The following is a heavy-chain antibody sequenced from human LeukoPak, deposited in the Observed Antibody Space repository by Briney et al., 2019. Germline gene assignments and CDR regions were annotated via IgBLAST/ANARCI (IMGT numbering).Heavy chain of an antibody. CDR2: IHDTGST. Sequence: SETLSLTCAVSGYSISRTYFWAWIRQPPGKGLEWIASIHDTGSTYYNTSLKSRATVSVDTPKNQLSLKLKSVTAADTAVYYCVRHAKVYSSGWGQAFDPWGQGTLATVSS. J-gene: IGHJ5*02. V-gene: IGHV4-38-2*01. D-gene: IGHD6-19*01. CDR1: GYSISRTYF. CDR3: VRHAKVYSSGWGQAFDP.